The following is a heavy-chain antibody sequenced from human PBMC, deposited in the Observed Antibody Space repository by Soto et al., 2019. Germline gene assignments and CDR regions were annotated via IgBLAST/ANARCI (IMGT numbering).Heavy chain of an antibody. Sequence: SGPTLVNPTQTLTLTCTFSGFSLSPSGVGVGWIRQPPGKALEWLALIYWDDDKRYSPSLKSRLTITKDTSKNQVVLTMTNMDPVDTATYYCAHRPSLSSSLYYYYYMDVWGKGTTVTVSS. J-gene: IGHJ6*03. CDR2: IYWDDDK. V-gene: IGHV2-5*02. CDR3: AHRPSLSSSLYYYYYMDV. D-gene: IGHD6-13*01. CDR1: GFSLSPSGVG.